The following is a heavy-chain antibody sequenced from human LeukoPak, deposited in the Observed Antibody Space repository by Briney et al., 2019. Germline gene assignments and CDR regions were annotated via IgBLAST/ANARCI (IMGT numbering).Heavy chain of an antibody. CDR2: IGSSFTQV. D-gene: IGHD5-18*01. V-gene: IGHV3-21*01. J-gene: IGHJ4*02. CDR1: GFTFSDFI. Sequence: PGGSLRLSCAASGFTFSDFIMHWVRQAPGKGLEWVSSIGSSFTQVHHSDSLKGRFTISRDDAKNSLYLQMNSLRAEDTAVYYCARGYSYGYIWGQGTLVSVSS. CDR3: ARGYSYGYI.